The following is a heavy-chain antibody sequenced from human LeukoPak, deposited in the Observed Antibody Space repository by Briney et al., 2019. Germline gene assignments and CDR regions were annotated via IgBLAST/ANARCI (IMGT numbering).Heavy chain of an antibody. CDR1: GGAISSYY. V-gene: IGHV4-59*01. CDR2: IYYSGST. J-gene: IGHJ5*02. D-gene: IGHD5-18*01. Sequence: SETLSLTCTVSGGAISSYYWSWIRQPPGKGLEWIGYIYYSGSTNYNPSLKSRVIISVDTSKNQCSLRLSSVTAADTAVYYCATWIRGNSYGYDHWGQGTLVTVSS. CDR3: ATWIRGNSYGYDH.